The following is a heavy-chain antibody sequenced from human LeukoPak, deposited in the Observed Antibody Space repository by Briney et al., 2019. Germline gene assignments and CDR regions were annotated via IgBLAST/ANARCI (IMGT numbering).Heavy chain of an antibody. J-gene: IGHJ6*03. V-gene: IGHV3-48*01. D-gene: IGHD2-2*01. CDR1: GFTFNSYA. CDR3: ARRTSPGYMDV. Sequence: GGSLRLSCAGSGFTFNSYAMHWVRQAPGKGLEWVSYISSRSSPIYYADSVKGRFTISRDNAKNSLYLQMNSLRAEDTAVYYCARRTSPGYMDVWGKGTTVTVSS. CDR2: ISSRSSPI.